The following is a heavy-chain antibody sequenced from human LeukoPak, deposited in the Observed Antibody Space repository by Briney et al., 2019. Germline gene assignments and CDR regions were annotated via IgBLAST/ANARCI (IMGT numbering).Heavy chain of an antibody. V-gene: IGHV3-74*01. CDR3: ARYGYDSGRGFDP. D-gene: IGHD3-10*01. CDR1: GFTFSSFW. J-gene: IGHJ5*02. Sequence: PGGSLRLSCAASGFTFSSFWMHWVRQAPGKGLVWVSRISADGSSTIYADPVKGRFTISGDNAENTVYLQMNSLRVEDTAVYYCARYGYDSGRGFDPWGQGILVTVST. CDR2: ISADGSST.